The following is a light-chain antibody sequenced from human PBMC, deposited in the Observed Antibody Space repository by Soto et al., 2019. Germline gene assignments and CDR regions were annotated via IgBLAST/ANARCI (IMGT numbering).Light chain of an antibody. Sequence: EIVLTQSPGTLSLSPGERATLSCRASQSVSSSYLAWYQQKPAQAPSLLIYGASSRATGIPDRCSGSGSGTDVTLTISRLVPEDFAVYYCQQYCSSPRTFGQGTKVEIK. V-gene: IGKV3-20*01. J-gene: IGKJ1*01. CDR2: GAS. CDR3: QQYCSSPRT. CDR1: QSVSSSY.